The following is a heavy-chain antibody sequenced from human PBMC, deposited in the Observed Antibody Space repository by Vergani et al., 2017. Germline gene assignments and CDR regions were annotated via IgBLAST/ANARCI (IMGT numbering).Heavy chain of an antibody. CDR2: ISSSSSYI. V-gene: IGHV3-21*01. J-gene: IGHJ6*02. CDR3: ARDSGAPRYSYGSDYYYYGMDV. D-gene: IGHD5-18*01. Sequence: EVRLVESGGGLVKPGGSLRLSCAASGFTFSSYSMNWVRQAPGKGLEWVSSISSSSSYIYYADSVKGRFTISRDNAKNSLYLQMNSLRAEDTAVYYCARDSGAPRYSYGSDYYYYGMDVWGQGP. CDR1: GFTFSSYS.